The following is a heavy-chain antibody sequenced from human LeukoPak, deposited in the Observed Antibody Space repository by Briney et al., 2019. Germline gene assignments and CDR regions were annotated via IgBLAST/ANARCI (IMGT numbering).Heavy chain of an antibody. D-gene: IGHD3-10*01. CDR2: INHSGST. J-gene: IGHJ5*02. Sequence: SETLSLTCAVYGGSFSGYYWSWIRQPPGKGLEWIGEINHSGSTNYNPSLKSRVTISVDTSKNQFPLKLSSVTAADTAVYYCARYSTYYYGSGSYSFDPWGQGTLVTVSS. V-gene: IGHV4-34*01. CDR3: ARYSTYYYGSGSYSFDP. CDR1: GGSFSGYY.